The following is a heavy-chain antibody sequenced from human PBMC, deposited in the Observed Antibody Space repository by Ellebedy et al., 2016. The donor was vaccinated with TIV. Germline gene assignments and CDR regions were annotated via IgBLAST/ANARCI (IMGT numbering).Heavy chain of an antibody. CDR3: AKAPQGVAGIYYFDS. CDR1: GFTFSNSA. CDR2: MSHDESNE. J-gene: IGHJ4*02. V-gene: IGHV3-30*01. D-gene: IGHD6-19*01. Sequence: PGGSLRLSCAASGFTFSNSAMHWVRQAPGKGLEWVAVMSHDESNEYSADSVKGRFTISRDDSQSTLYLQMNSLTTDDTAVYYCAKAPQGVAGIYYFDSWGQGTLVTVSS.